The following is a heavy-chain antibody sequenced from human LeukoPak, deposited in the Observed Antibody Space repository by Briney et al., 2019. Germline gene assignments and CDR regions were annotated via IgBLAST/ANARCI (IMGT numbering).Heavy chain of an antibody. J-gene: IGHJ4*02. D-gene: IGHD5/OR15-5a*01. CDR3: ARSTPGGPLIY. V-gene: IGHV4-38-2*01. Sequence: SETLSLTCAVSGYSISSGYYWGWIRQPPGKGMEWIGSIYHSGSTYYNPSLKSRVTISVDTSKNRFSLKLSSVTAADTAVYYCARSTPGGPLIYWGQGTLVTVSS. CDR2: IYHSGST. CDR1: GYSISSGYY.